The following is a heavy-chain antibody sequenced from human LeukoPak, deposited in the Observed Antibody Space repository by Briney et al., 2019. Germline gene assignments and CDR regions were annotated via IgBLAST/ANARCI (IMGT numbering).Heavy chain of an antibody. CDR2: IYYSVST. CDR1: GGSISSGDYY. V-gene: IGHV4-30-4*08. D-gene: IGHD2-2*01. CDR3: ARAGAYCSSTSCYGQNWFDP. J-gene: IGHJ5*02. Sequence: SXXLSLTCTVSGGSISSGDYYWSWIRQRRGKGLEWIVYIYYSVSTYYNPSLNSRVTISVDTSKNQFSLKLSSVTAADTAVYYCARAGAYCSSTSCYGQNWFDPWGQGTLVTVSS.